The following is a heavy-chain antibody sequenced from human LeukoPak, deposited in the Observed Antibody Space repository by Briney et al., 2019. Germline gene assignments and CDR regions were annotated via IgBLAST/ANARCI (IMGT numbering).Heavy chain of an antibody. CDR1: GFTFSDSA. V-gene: IGHV3-73*01. J-gene: IGHJ4*02. D-gene: IGHD5-24*01. Sequence: GGSLRLSCAASGFTFSDSAMHWVRQASGKGLEWVGRIRSKANSYATAYAASVKDRFTISRDDSKNTAYLQMNSLKIEDTAVYYCTRRDEEIATLGWGQGTLVTVSS. CDR3: TRRDEEIATLG. CDR2: IRSKANSYAT.